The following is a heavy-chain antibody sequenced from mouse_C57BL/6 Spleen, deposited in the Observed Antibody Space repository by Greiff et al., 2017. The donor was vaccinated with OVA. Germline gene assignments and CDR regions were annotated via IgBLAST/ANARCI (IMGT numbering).Heavy chain of an antibody. J-gene: IGHJ2*01. CDR1: GFTFSDYG. Sequence: DVMLVESGGALVKPGGSLKLSCAASGFTFSDYGMHWVRQAPEKGLEWVAYISSGSSTIYYADTVKGRFTISRDNAKNTLFLQMTSLRSEDTAMYYCARAYGNYFDYWGQGTTLTVSS. CDR3: ARAYGNYFDY. CDR2: ISSGSSTI. D-gene: IGHD2-1*01. V-gene: IGHV5-17*01.